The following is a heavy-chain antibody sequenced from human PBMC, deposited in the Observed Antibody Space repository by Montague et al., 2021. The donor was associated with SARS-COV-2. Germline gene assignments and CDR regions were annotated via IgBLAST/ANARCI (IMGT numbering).Heavy chain of an antibody. CDR1: GFTFSHIW. CDR2: IKPDESEK. D-gene: IGHD4-23*01. V-gene: IGHV3-7*01. CDR3: AKNGGAHGLDV. Sequence: SLRLSCAASGFTFSHIWMSWVRQAPGKGLEWVANIKPDESEKNYXXSFKVRFSISRDNAKNSLYLQMDNLRAEDTAIYYCAKNGGAHGLDVWGQGTSVSVSS. J-gene: IGHJ6*02.